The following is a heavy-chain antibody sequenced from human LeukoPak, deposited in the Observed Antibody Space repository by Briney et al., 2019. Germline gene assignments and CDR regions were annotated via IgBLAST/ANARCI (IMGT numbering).Heavy chain of an antibody. D-gene: IGHD1-26*01. CDR1: GFTFRTYA. CDR2: TGSNGVT. CDR3: AREGIVGATQLDY. V-gene: IGHV3-69-1*01. Sequence: GGSLRLSCTGSGFTFRTYAFSWVRQAPGKGLEWVSATGSNGVTYYADSVKGRFTISRDNAKNSLYLQMNSLRAEDTAVYYCAREGIVGATQLDYWGQGTLVTVSS. J-gene: IGHJ4*02.